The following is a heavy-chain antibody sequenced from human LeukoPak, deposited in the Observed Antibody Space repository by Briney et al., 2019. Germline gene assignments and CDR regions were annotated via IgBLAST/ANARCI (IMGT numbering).Heavy chain of an antibody. CDR2: TYYRSKWYN. CDR1: GDSVSSNSAA. Sequence: SQTLSPTCALSGDSVSSNSAAWNWIRQSPSRGLEWLGRTYYRSKWYNDYAVSVKSRITINPDTSKNQFSLQLSSVTPEDTAVYYCAGGYSSGGKWFDPWGQGTLVTVSS. CDR3: AGGYSSGGKWFDP. D-gene: IGHD6-19*01. V-gene: IGHV6-1*01. J-gene: IGHJ5*02.